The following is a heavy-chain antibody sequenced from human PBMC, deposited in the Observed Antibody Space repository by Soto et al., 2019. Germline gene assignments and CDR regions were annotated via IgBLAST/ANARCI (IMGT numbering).Heavy chain of an antibody. Sequence: ASVKVSCKASGYTFTIYTMNCVLQAPGQRLDWMGWINPDNGNTKSSQKFQDRVIITRDTSASTAYMDPSSLRSEDTAVYYCARGIATGQLDPWGQGTLVTVSS. D-gene: IGHD2-15*01. V-gene: IGHV1-3*01. CDR1: GYTFTIYT. CDR3: ARGIATGQLDP. CDR2: INPDNGNT. J-gene: IGHJ5*02.